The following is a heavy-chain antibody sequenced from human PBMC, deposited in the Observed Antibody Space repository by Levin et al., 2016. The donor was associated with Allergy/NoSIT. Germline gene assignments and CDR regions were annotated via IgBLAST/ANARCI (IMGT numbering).Heavy chain of an antibody. V-gene: IGHV1-18*01. Sequence: WVRQAPGQGLEWMGWISAYNGNTNYAQNLQGRVTMTTDTSTSTAYMELRSLRSDDTAVYYCARNTYYYGSGSYYNVGGDDYWGQGTLVTVSS. J-gene: IGHJ4*02. CDR3: ARNTYYYGSGSYYNVGGDDY. CDR2: ISAYNGNT. D-gene: IGHD3-10*01.